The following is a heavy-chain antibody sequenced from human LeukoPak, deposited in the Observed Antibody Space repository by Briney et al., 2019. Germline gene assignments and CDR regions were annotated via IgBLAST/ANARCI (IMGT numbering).Heavy chain of an antibody. CDR1: GGTFSSYA. Sequence: ASVKVSCKASGGTFSSYAISWVRQAPGQRLEWMGWINAGNGNTKYSQKFQGRVTITRDTSASTAYMELSSLRSEDTAVYYCASYLPKYSSGWYPFDYWGQGTLVTVSS. CDR3: ASYLPKYSSGWYPFDY. J-gene: IGHJ4*02. V-gene: IGHV1-3*01. CDR2: INAGNGNT. D-gene: IGHD6-19*01.